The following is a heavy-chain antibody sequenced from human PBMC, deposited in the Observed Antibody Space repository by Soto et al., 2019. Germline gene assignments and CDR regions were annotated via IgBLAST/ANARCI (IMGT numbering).Heavy chain of an antibody. CDR1: GFTFSSYW. V-gene: IGHV3-7*04. CDR3: ARGDYYDTSGPFSDAFDI. CDR2: IKQDGGEK. Sequence: PGGSLRLSCAASGFTFSSYWMSWVRQAPGKGLEWVANIKQDGGEKYYADSVKGRFTISRDNAKNSLYLQMNSLRAEDTAVYDCARGDYYDTSGPFSDAFDIWGQGTMVTVSS. J-gene: IGHJ3*02. D-gene: IGHD3-22*01.